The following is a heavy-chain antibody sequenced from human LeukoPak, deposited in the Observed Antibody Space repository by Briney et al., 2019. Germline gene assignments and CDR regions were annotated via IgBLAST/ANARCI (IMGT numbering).Heavy chain of an antibody. CDR1: GGSISSGDYY. V-gene: IGHV4-30-4*08. CDR3: ARSSLYRSSWYFDY. Sequence: SETLSLTCTVSGGSISSGDYYWSWIRQPPGKGLEWIGYIYYSGSTYYNPSLKSRVTISIDTSKNQFSLKLSSVTAADTAVCYCARSSLYRSSWYFDYWGQGTLVTVSS. J-gene: IGHJ4*02. CDR2: IYYSGST. D-gene: IGHD6-13*01.